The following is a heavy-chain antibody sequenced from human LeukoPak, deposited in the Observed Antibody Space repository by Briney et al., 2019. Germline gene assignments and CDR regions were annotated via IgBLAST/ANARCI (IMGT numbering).Heavy chain of an antibody. D-gene: IGHD3-3*01. CDR3: TRNPYYDFCCFDY. CDR2: IRSKAYGGTT. V-gene: IGHV3-49*03. CDR1: GFSFGDYA. Sequence: GGSLRLSCTASGFSFGDYAMSWFRPAPGQGLEWVGFIRSKAYGGTTEYAASVKGRFTISKDDSKSIAYLQMNSLKAEDTAVYYCTRNPYYDFCCFDYWGQGTLVTVSS. J-gene: IGHJ4*02.